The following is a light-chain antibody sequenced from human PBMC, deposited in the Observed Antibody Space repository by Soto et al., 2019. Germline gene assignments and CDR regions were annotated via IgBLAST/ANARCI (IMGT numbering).Light chain of an antibody. CDR1: SSDVGDYNS. CDR3: CTYVGGSSYA. Sequence: QSALTQPRSVSGSPGQSVTVSCIGTSSDVGDYNSVSWYQQHPGKAPKLMIYDVSKRPSGVPDRFSGSKSGNTASLTISGLQAEDEAAYYCCTYVGGSSYASGIGTKVTVL. V-gene: IGLV2-11*01. CDR2: DVS. J-gene: IGLJ1*01.